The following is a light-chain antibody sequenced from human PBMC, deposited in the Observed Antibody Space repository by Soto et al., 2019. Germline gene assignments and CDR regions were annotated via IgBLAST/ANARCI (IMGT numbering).Light chain of an antibody. J-gene: IGKJ1*01. CDR2: DAS. Sequence: EIVLTQSPATLSLSPGERATLSFRASQSVSSYLAWYQQKPGQAPRLLIYDASNRATGIPARFSGSGSGTDFTLTISNLEPEDFAVYYCQQYEKWPWTFGQGTKVDI. CDR3: QQYEKWPWT. V-gene: IGKV3-11*01. CDR1: QSVSSY.